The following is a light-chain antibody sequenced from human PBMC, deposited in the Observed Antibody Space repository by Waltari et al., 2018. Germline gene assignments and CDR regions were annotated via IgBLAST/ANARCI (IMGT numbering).Light chain of an antibody. J-gene: IGKJ2*01. CDR3: QQYYTTPPT. Sequence: DIVMTQSPDPLAVSLGERATINCKSSQSVLYSSNNRNYLAWYQQKPGQPPKLLIYWASTRESGAPDRFSGSGSGTDFTLTISSLQAEDVAVYYCQQYYTTPPTFGQGTKLEIK. V-gene: IGKV4-1*01. CDR2: WAS. CDR1: QSVLYSSNNRNY.